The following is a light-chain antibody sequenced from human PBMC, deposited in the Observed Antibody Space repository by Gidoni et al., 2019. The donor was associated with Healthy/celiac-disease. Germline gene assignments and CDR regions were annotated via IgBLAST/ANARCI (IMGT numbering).Light chain of an antibody. V-gene: IGLV3-1*01. Sequence: SYEPTQPPSVSVSPGQTASITCSGDKLGDKYACWYQQKPGQSPVLVNYQDSKRPSGIPERFSGSTSGNTATLTISGTQAMDEADYYCQAWDSSTGVFGTGTKVTVL. CDR1: KLGDKY. J-gene: IGLJ1*01. CDR2: QDS. CDR3: QAWDSSTGV.